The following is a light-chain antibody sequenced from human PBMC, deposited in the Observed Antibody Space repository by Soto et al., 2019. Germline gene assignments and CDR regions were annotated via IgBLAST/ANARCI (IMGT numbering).Light chain of an antibody. CDR2: GAS. CDR3: QQYNNWPIT. Sequence: EIVMTQSPATLSVSPGERATLSCRASQSLSSNLAWYQQKPGQAPRLLIHGASTRATGIPARFSGSGSGTEFTLTISSLQSVDFAVYYCQQYNNWPITFGQGTRLEIK. J-gene: IGKJ5*01. CDR1: QSLSSN. V-gene: IGKV3D-15*01.